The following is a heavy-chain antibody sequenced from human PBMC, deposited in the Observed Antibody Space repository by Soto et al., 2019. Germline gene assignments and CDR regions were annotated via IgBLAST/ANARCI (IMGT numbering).Heavy chain of an antibody. Sequence: QVQLVQSGAEVKKPGASVKVSCKASGYTFTSYYMHWVRQAPGQGLEWMGIINPSGGSTSYAQKFQGRVTMTRETSTSTVYMELSSLRSEDTAVYYCARGEVYYDFWSGLTHEHENYFDYWGQGTLVTVSS. J-gene: IGHJ4*02. D-gene: IGHD3-3*01. CDR3: ARGEVYYDFWSGLTHEHENYFDY. V-gene: IGHV1-46*01. CDR2: INPSGGST. CDR1: GYTFTSYY.